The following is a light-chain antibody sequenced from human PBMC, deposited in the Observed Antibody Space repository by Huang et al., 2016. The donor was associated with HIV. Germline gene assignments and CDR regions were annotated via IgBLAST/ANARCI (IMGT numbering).Light chain of an antibody. Sequence: IVLTQTPASLSLSAGERATLSCRASQSVSHYLAWYQHQPGQPPRLLIYGASSRSTDIPARLNGSGSGTDFTLTISSLEAEDSALYYCQESDTWPRLTLGGGTKVEIK. CDR3: QESDTWPRLT. V-gene: IGKV3-11*01. CDR2: GAS. J-gene: IGKJ4*01. CDR1: QSVSHY.